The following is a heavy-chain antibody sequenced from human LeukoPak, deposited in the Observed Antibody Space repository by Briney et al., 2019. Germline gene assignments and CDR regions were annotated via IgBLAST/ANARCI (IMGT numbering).Heavy chain of an antibody. CDR3: AADPSYSSGYRYYFDY. CDR1: GFTFISSA. D-gene: IGHD3-22*01. Sequence: ASVKVSCKTSGFTFISSAVQWVRQARGQRLEWIGWIVVGSGNTNYAQKYQERVTITRDMSTSTAYMELSSLRSEDTAVYYCAADPSYSSGYRYYFDYWGQGTLVTVSS. J-gene: IGHJ4*02. V-gene: IGHV1-58*01. CDR2: IVVGSGNT.